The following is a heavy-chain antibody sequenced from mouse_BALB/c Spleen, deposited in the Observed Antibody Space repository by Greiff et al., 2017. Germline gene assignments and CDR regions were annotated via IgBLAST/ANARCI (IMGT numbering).Heavy chain of an antibody. CDR1: GFSLTSYG. D-gene: IGHD2-5*01. J-gene: IGHJ2*01. CDR3: VRDGSNWYFDD. CDR2: IWAGGST. V-gene: IGHV2-9*02. Sequence: QVQLKQSGPGLVAPSQSLSITCTVSGFSLTSYGVHWVRQPPGKGLEWLGVIWAGGSTNYNSALMSRLSISKDNSKSQVFLKMNSLQTDDTAMYYCVRDGSNWYFDDWGQGTTLTVSS.